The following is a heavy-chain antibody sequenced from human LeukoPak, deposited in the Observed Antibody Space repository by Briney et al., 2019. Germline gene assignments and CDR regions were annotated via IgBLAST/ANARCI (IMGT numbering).Heavy chain of an antibody. J-gene: IGHJ4*02. CDR3: SXXXXXXNYYGSGSSHVFFDY. D-gene: IGHD3-10*01. Sequence: SETLSLTCTVSGGSLRPYYWSWIRQSPGKGLEWIGYISYSGSTNSHPSLKSRVTISVDMCKNQFSLKLCSVTGSDMACYVLSXXXXXXNYYGSGSSHVFFDYWGQGTLVTVSS. CDR2: ISYSGST. V-gene: IGHV4-59*03. CDR1: GGSLRPYY.